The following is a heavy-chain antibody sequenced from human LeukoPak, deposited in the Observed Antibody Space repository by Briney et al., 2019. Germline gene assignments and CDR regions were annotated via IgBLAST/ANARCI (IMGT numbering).Heavy chain of an antibody. Sequence: SETLSLTCTVSGGSINTCSWLRQPAGQGGEWIGRVSTSGTTRYSPSLNSRGAMSVDSSKTQFFLILASVTAADTAVYYCATGTSNFDFNWFDPWGQGILVTVSS. V-gene: IGHV4-4*07. CDR2: VSTSGTT. J-gene: IGHJ5*02. CDR3: ATGTSNFDFNWFDP. CDR1: GGSINT. D-gene: IGHD1-7*01.